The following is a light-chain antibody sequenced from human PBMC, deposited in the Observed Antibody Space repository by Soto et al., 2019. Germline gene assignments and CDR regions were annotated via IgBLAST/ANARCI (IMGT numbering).Light chain of an antibody. CDR1: QGINTY. J-gene: IGKJ1*01. V-gene: IGKV1-39*01. CDR2: DAS. Sequence: DIQLTQSPSFLSASVGDRVTITCRASQGINTYLAWYQQKLGKAPKALIYDASKLHSGVPSRFSGSGSGTDFTLTISSLQPEDFATYYCQQSYSTPQTFGQGTKVDIK. CDR3: QQSYSTPQT.